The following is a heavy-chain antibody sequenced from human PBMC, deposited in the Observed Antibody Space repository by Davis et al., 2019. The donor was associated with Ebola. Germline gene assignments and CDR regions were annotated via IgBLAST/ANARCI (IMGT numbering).Heavy chain of an antibody. J-gene: IGHJ5*02. CDR3: ARVVAATSGWFDP. D-gene: IGHD2-15*01. Sequence: SETLSLTCTVSGGSISSGGYYWSWIRQHPGKGLEWIGYIYYSGSTYYNPSLKSRVTISVDTSKNQFSLKLSSVTAADTAVYYCARVVAATSGWFDPWGQGTLVTVSS. V-gene: IGHV4-31*03. CDR1: GGSISSGGYY. CDR2: IYYSGST.